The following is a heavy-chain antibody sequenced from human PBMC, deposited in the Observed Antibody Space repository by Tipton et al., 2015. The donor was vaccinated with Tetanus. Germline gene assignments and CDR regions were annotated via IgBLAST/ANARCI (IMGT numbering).Heavy chain of an antibody. CDR3: ARGVPYSTTMGSDWFDP. Sequence: TLSLTCTVSGASLRGGDYHWSWIRQPPGKGLEWLAYISGSGTSNSNYYLRSRITMTHDTSRNQFSLKLTSVTAADTAVYYCARGVPYSTTMGSDWFDPWGQGTLVTVSS. D-gene: IGHD2-2*01. CDR1: GASLRGGDYH. V-gene: IGHV4-61*08. CDR2: ISGSGTS. J-gene: IGHJ5*02.